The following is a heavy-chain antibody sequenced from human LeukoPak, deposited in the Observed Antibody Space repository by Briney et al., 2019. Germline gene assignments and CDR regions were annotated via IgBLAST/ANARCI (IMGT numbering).Heavy chain of an antibody. J-gene: IGHJ5*02. Sequence: SETLSLTCSVSGGSISSYYWNWIRQSAGKGLEWIGYIYYSGSTNYNPSLKSRVTISVDTSKNQFSLKLSSVTAADTAVYYCARRGNYYDSSVNWFDPWGQGTLVTVSS. CDR2: IYYSGST. CDR3: ARRGNYYDSSVNWFDP. CDR1: GGSISSYY. D-gene: IGHD3-22*01. V-gene: IGHV4-59*08.